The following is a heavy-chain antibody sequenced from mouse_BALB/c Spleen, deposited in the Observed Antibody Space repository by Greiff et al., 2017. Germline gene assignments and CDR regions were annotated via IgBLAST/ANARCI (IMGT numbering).Heavy chain of an antibody. CDR2: IDPENGNT. Sequence: EVKLMESGAELVRPGALVKLSCKASGFNIKDYYMHWVKQRPEQGLEWIGWIDPENGNTIYDPKFQGKASITADTSSNTAYLQLSSLTSEDTAVYYCARYDYDPYYFDYWGQGTTLTVSS. J-gene: IGHJ2*01. CDR3: ARYDYDPYYFDY. V-gene: IGHV14-1*02. CDR1: GFNIKDYY. D-gene: IGHD2-4*01.